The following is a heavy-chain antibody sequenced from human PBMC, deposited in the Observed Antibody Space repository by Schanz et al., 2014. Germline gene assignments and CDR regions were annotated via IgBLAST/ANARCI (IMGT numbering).Heavy chain of an antibody. V-gene: IGHV3-33*01. CDR1: GFTFSSYG. CDR3: VREENYPSFLGYYYYMDV. Sequence: QVFLAESGGGVVQPGRSLRLSCAASGFTFSSYGMHWVRQAPGKGLEWVAIIWYDGSNKYYADSVKGRFTISRDNSKNTLFLQMSSLRAEDTAVYYCVREENYPSFLGYYYYMDVWGKGTSVTVSS. J-gene: IGHJ6*03. D-gene: IGHD3-10*01. CDR2: IWYDGSNK.